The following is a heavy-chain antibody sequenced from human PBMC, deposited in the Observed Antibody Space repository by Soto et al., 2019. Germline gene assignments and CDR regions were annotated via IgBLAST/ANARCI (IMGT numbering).Heavy chain of an antibody. CDR3: ARDKTYYDFWSGYPLPFDAFDI. J-gene: IGHJ3*02. Sequence: GGSLRLSCAASGFTFSSYSMNWVRQAPGKGLEWVSSISSSSSYIYYADSVKGRFTISRDNAKNSLYLQMNSLRAEDTAVYYCARDKTYYDFWSGYPLPFDAFDIWGQGTMVTVSS. V-gene: IGHV3-21*01. CDR1: GFTFSSYS. CDR2: ISSSSSYI. D-gene: IGHD3-3*01.